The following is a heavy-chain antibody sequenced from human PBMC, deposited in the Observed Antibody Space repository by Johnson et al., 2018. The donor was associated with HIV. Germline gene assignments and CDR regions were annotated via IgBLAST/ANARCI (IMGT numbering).Heavy chain of an antibody. J-gene: IGHJ3*02. D-gene: IGHD3-22*01. CDR1: GFTVSSNY. CDR3: VRRFYDSSAFDI. CDR2: IYSGGST. V-gene: IGHV3-66*02. Sequence: VQLVESGGGVVQPGGSLRLSCAASGFTVSSNYMSWVRQAPGKGLEWVSVIYSGGSTYYADSVKGRFTISRDNSKNPLFLQMNSLRAEDTAVYYCVRRFYDSSAFDIWGQGTLVTVSS.